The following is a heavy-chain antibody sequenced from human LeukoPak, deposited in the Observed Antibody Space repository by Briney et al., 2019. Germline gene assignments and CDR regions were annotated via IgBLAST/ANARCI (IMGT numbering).Heavy chain of an antibody. J-gene: IGHJ4*02. CDR1: GFTFSSYA. V-gene: IGHV3-23*01. Sequence: GGSLRLSCAASGFTFSSYAMSWVRQAPGEGLEWVSGISSSGGNTYYADSVKGRFTISRDNSKNTLYLQMNNLRAEDTAVYYCAFPLYYFDYWGQGTLVTVSS. CDR3: AFPLYYFDY. CDR2: ISSSGGNT.